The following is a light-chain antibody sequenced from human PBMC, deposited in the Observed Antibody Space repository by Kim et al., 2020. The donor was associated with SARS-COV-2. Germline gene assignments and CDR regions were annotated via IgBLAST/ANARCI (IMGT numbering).Light chain of an antibody. CDR3: QQTYT. J-gene: IGKJ4*01. CDR2: GAY. V-gene: IGKV1-39*01. Sequence: SPLSEAVGARANSTCQASQSIRSHLNWYQHKPGEAPKLLIYGAYNLQSGVTSRFTGGGSGTDYTLTITNLQPEDSATYYCQQTYTFGGETKVEIK. CDR1: QSIRSH.